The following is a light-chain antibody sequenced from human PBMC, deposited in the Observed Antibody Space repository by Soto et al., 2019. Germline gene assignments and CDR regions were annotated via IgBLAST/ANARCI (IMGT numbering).Light chain of an antibody. Sequence: DIQMTQSPSTLSASVGDRVTITCRVSQSISTWLAWYQQKPGKAPKVLIFDASSLESGVPSRFSGSGSETEFTLTISSLQPDDFATYYCQQYKIYPYTFGQGTKLEI. CDR2: DAS. CDR3: QQYKIYPYT. CDR1: QSISTW. V-gene: IGKV1-5*01. J-gene: IGKJ2*01.